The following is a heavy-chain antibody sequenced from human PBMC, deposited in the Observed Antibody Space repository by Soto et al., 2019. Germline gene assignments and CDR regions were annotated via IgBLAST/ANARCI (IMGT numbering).Heavy chain of an antibody. Sequence: GASVKVSCKASGYTFSTYGVSWVRQAPGQGLEWMGWITVSNGNTNYIDNLQGRVTMTTDTSTSTAYMELWRLRSDDMAVYYCARSYSYGSYWYFDDWGQGTLVTVSS. CDR3: ARSYSYGSYWYFDD. D-gene: IGHD3-22*01. CDR2: ITVSNGNT. V-gene: IGHV1-18*03. CDR1: GYTFSTYG. J-gene: IGHJ4*02.